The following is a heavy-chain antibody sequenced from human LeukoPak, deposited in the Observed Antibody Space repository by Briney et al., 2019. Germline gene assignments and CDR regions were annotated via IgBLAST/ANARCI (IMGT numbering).Heavy chain of an antibody. CDR3: AHYGHVLTGIDHFDY. CDR1: GFSLSTSGVG. J-gene: IGHJ4*02. Sequence: SGPTLVKPTQTLTLTCTFSGFSLSTSGVGVGWIRQPPGKALEWLALIYWDDDKRYSPSLKSRLTITKDTSKNQVVLTMTNMDPVDTATYYCAHYGHVLTGIDHFDYWGQGTLVTVSS. D-gene: IGHD3-9*01. V-gene: IGHV2-5*02. CDR2: IYWDDDK.